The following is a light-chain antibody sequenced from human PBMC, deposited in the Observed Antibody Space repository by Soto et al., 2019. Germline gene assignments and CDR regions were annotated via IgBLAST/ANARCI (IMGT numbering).Light chain of an antibody. CDR2: GAS. J-gene: IGKJ1*01. CDR3: QQYGSSPRT. V-gene: IGKV3-20*01. Sequence: ETVLTQSPGTLSLSPGERASLSCRASQNIINNYLAWYQQQPGQAPRLLIYGASGRATGIPDRFSGSGSGTDFTLTISRLEPEDFAVYYCQQYGSSPRTFGHGTKVDIK. CDR1: QNIINNY.